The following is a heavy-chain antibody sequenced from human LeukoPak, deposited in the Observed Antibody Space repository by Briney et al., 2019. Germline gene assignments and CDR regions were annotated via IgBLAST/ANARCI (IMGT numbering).Heavy chain of an antibody. CDR1: GFTFSNYW. V-gene: IGHV3-7*01. CDR3: ARDYGGSSPFDY. J-gene: IGHJ4*02. D-gene: IGHD4-23*01. CDR2: IKPDVSEI. Sequence: GGSLRLSCAASGFTFSNYWMSWVRQAPGKGLEWVANIKPDVSEIYYVDSVKGRFTISRDNAKNYLYLQMNSLRAEDTAVYYCARDYGGSSPFDYWGQGTLVTVSS.